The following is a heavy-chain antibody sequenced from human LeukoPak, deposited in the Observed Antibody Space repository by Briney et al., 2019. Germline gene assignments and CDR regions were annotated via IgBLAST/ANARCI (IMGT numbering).Heavy chain of an antibody. V-gene: IGHV4-59*08. D-gene: IGHD3-10*01. Sequence: KSSETLSLTCTVSGGSISSYYWSWIRQPPGKGLEWIGYIYYSGSTNYNPSLKRRVTISVDTSKNLFSLKLSSVTAADTAVYYCARHPQNYYGSGSPFDYWGQGTLVTVSS. J-gene: IGHJ4*02. CDR3: ARHPQNYYGSGSPFDY. CDR1: GGSISSYY. CDR2: IYYSGST.